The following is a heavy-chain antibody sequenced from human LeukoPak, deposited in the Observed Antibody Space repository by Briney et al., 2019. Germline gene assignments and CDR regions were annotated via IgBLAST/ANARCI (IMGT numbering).Heavy chain of an antibody. CDR1: GGSISSSTW. J-gene: IGHJ3*02. Sequence: PSETLSLTCAVSGGSISSSTWWSWVRQPPGKGLEWIGEIYHSGSTNYNPSLKSRVTISIDTSKNQFSLKLGSVTAADTAVYYCARDLGVAAFDIWGQGTMVTVSS. V-gene: IGHV4-4*02. CDR2: IYHSGST. CDR3: ARDLGVAAFDI.